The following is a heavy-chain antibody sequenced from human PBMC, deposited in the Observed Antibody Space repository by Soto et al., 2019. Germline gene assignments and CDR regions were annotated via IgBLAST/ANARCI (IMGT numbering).Heavy chain of an antibody. CDR2: IAWNSDII. Sequence: EVQLVESGGGLVQPGRSLRLSCAASGFSFEDYAMHWVRQAPGKGLEWVSGIAWNSDIIGYADSVKGRFTISRDNGKNSLYLQMNSLRPEDTALYYCAKDQYGSAIYRIDVWGQGTTVTVSS. J-gene: IGHJ6*02. CDR3: AKDQYGSAIYRIDV. D-gene: IGHD3-10*01. CDR1: GFSFEDYA. V-gene: IGHV3-9*01.